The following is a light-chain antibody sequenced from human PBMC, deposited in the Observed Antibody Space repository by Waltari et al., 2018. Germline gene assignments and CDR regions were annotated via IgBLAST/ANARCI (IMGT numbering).Light chain of an antibody. CDR2: KAS. CDR1: QSIMSW. J-gene: IGKJ2*01. Sequence: DVQMTQSPSTLSASVGDTVSITCRASQSIMSWLVWYQQKAGKAPKVLISKASTLESGVPSRFSGSESGTEFTLTISNLQPDDFATYYCQQYNTDYTFGQGTILEIK. CDR3: QQYNTDYT. V-gene: IGKV1-5*03.